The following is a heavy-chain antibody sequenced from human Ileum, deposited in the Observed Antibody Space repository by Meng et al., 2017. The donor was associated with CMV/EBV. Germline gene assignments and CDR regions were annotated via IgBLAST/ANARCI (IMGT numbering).Heavy chain of an antibody. CDR1: RFAISEYS. CDR2: ISHDGKRK. Sequence: SRFAISEYSINWVRQAPGKGLEWVAIISHDGKRKYYTDSVKGRFTISRDNSKNTLYLEMNSLRGDDSAVYYCARIGEGYSFGQGYDYWGQGTLVTVSS. J-gene: IGHJ4*02. D-gene: IGHD5-18*01. CDR3: ARIGEGYSFGQGYDY. V-gene: IGHV3-30*04.